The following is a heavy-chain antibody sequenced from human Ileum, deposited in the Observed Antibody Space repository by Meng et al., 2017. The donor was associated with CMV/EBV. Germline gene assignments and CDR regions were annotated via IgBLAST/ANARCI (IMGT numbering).Heavy chain of an antibody. D-gene: IGHD5-24*01. J-gene: IGHJ4*02. CDR3: ARVRLGDATWVYY. CDR2: INHSAST. Sequence: CAVYGGSFSGYSWSWIRPPPATGLECIGEINHSASTNSNPSLKSRVTISVDTSQNHFSLKLRSVTAADTAVYSCARVRLGDATWVYYWGQATLVTVSS. CDR1: GGSFSGYS. V-gene: IGHV4-34*01.